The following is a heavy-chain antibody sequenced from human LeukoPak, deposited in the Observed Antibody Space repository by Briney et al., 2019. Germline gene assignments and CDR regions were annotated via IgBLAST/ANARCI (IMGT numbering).Heavy chain of an antibody. CDR2: ISMDGIQE. V-gene: IGHV3-30*04. CDR3: TREERGYIPAF. Sequence: GRSLRLSCAASGFRFNNYAMHWVRQPPGTGLELVAVISMDGIQEYYADSVKGRFSISRDNSKNTLYLQMTRLRAEDTAVYYCTREERGYIPAFWGQGTLVTVSS. D-gene: IGHD3-16*02. J-gene: IGHJ4*02. CDR1: GFRFNNYA.